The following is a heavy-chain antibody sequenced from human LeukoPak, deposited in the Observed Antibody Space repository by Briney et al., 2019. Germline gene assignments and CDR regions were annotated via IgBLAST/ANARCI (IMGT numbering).Heavy chain of an antibody. J-gene: IGHJ4*02. CDR3: SKDQRTKGGIVEATPEY. D-gene: IGHD1-26*01. V-gene: IGHV3-30*02. CDR1: RFTFSTYG. CDR2: IRFDGSNE. Sequence: PGGSLRLSCAPSRFTFSTYGMHWVRQAPGKGLEWVAFIRFDGSNEYYADSVKGRFTISRDNSKNTLYLQMNSLRTEDTAVYYCSKDQRTKGGIVEATPEYWGQGTLVTVST.